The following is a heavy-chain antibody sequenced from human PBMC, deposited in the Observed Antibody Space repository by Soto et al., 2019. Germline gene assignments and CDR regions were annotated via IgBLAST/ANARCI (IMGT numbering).Heavy chain of an antibody. V-gene: IGHV3-21*01. CDR2: ISSSSSYI. J-gene: IGHJ3*02. CDR1: GFTFSSYS. CDR3: AREPEYCSGGSCHQDAFDI. D-gene: IGHD2-15*01. Sequence: EVQLVESGGGLVKPGGSLRLSCAASGFTFSSYSMNWVRQAPGKGLEWVSSISSSSSYIYYADSVKGRFTISRDNAKNSLYLQMNSLRAEDTAVYYCAREPEYCSGGSCHQDAFDIWGQGTMVTVSS.